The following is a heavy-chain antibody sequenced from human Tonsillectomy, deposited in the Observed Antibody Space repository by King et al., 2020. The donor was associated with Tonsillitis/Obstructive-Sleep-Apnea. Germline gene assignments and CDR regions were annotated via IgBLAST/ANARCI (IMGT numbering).Heavy chain of an antibody. Sequence: VQLVESGGGLAQPGGSLRLSCAASGFTFRRYDMHWVRQVTGKRLEWVSGIGPGGDTSYTDSVKGRFTISRDNGKKSVYLQMNLLSAADTAVYYCAREAALGIWAFDMWGQGTLVSVSS. D-gene: IGHD7-27*01. V-gene: IGHV3-13*01. J-gene: IGHJ3*02. CDR2: IGPGGDT. CDR1: GFTFRRYD. CDR3: AREAALGIWAFDM.